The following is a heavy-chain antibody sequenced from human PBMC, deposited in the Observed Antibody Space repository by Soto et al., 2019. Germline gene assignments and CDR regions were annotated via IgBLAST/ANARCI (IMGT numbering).Heavy chain of an antibody. CDR3: ARLVNEYFFDY. J-gene: IGHJ4*02. Sequence: QVQLQESGPGLVKPSETLSLTCTVSGGSVSRGSYYWSWIRQPPGKGLEWIGYIYYSGSTNYNPSLKSRVTISVDTSKNQFSLKVSSVTAADTAVYYCARLVNEYFFDYWGQGTLVTVSS. V-gene: IGHV4-61*01. CDR2: IYYSGST. CDR1: GGSVSRGSYY. D-gene: IGHD2-8*01.